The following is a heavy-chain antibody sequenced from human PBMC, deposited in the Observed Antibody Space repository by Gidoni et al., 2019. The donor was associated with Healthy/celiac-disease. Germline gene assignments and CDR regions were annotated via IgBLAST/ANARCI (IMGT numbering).Heavy chain of an antibody. V-gene: IGHV1-69*02. Sequence: QVQLVQSGAEVKKPGSSVKVSCKASGGTFSSYTISWVRQAPGQGLEWMGRIIPSLGIANYAQKFQGRVTITADKSTSTAYMELSSLRSEDTAVYYCARAWTGTTGGVWFDPWGQGTLVTVSS. CDR2: IIPSLGIA. D-gene: IGHD1-7*01. CDR1: GGTFSSYT. CDR3: ARAWTGTTGGVWFDP. J-gene: IGHJ5*02.